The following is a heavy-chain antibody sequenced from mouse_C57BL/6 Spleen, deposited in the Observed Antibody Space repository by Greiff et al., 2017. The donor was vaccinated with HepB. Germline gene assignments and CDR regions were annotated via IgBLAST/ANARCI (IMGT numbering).Heavy chain of an antibody. CDR3: TINWDYFDY. Sequence: VQLVESGAELVRPGASVTLSCKASGYTFTDYEMHWVKQTPVHGLEWIGAIDPETGGTAYNQKFKGKAILTADKSSSTAYMELRSLTSEDSAVYYCTINWDYFDYWGQGTTLTVSS. CDR1: GYTFTDYE. J-gene: IGHJ2*01. V-gene: IGHV1-15*01. CDR2: IDPETGGT. D-gene: IGHD4-1*01.